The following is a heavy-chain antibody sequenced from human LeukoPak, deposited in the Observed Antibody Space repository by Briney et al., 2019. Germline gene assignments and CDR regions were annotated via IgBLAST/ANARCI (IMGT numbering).Heavy chain of an antibody. D-gene: IGHD2-2*01. CDR1: RFTPSSVS. V-gene: IGHV3-21*01. Sequence: PRRTPRPSPAVSRFTPSSVSTNCGPHAPREGGGWGSSISISSSYIYYAHSVKGRFTISRDNAKNSLYLQMNSLRAADTAVYYCARDFPDIVVVPAAISIWGQGTLVTVSS. CDR3: ARDFPDIVVVPAAISI. CDR2: ISISSSYI. J-gene: IGHJ4*02.